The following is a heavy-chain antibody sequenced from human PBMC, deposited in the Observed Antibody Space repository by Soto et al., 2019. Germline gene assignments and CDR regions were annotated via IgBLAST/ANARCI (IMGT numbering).Heavy chain of an antibody. CDR1: GGSISSYY. V-gene: IGHV4-59*08. D-gene: IGHD5-18*01. CDR3: AEQYSYGRYGKDV. CDR2: IYYSGST. Sequence: SETLSLTCTVSGGSISSYYWSWIRQPPGKGLEWIGYIYYSGSTNYNPSLKSRVTISVDTSKNQFSLKLSSVTAADTAVYYCAEQYSYGRYGKDVWGQGTTVTVSS. J-gene: IGHJ6*02.